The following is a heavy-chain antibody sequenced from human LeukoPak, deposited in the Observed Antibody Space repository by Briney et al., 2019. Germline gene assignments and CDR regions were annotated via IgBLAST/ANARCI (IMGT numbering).Heavy chain of an antibody. V-gene: IGHV3-23*01. Sequence: GGSLRLSCAASGFTFSSHGMCWVRPAPGRGLEGVSSISIGGDTTYSDSVKGRFTISRDNSKSTLYLQLDSLRAEDTAIYYCAKDVRPNDCWGQGTLVTVSS. CDR2: ISIGGDTT. J-gene: IGHJ4*02. CDR1: GFTFSSHG. CDR3: AKDVRPNDC. D-gene: IGHD2-8*01.